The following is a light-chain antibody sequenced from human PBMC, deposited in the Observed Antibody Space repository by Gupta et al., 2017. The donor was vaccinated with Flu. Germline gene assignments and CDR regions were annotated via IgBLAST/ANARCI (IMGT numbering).Light chain of an antibody. CDR1: TANIANNF. CDR2: VND. V-gene: IGLV1-47*01. Sequence: RVTISCSGTTANIANNFVYWYQHLPGAAPKLVMQVNDRRHPGVPDRFSGSKSGTSASLAISGLRAEDEATYYCATWDDSRSGLVFGGGTKLTVL. J-gene: IGLJ2*01. CDR3: ATWDDSRSGLV.